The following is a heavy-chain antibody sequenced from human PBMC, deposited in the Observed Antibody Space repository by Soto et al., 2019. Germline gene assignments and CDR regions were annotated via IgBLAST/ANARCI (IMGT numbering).Heavy chain of an antibody. V-gene: IGHV4-4*02. D-gene: IGHD3-22*01. J-gene: IGHJ5*02. CDR1: GGSISNPNW. Sequence: QVQLQESAPGLMNPSGTLSLTCAGSGGSISNPNWWSWVRRPPGKGLEWMGEIFQSGSTNNNPSLTSLVTISVDKSKNQFSLKLNSVTAADTAVYYCASASSGYHPWGQGTLVTVSS. CDR3: ASASSGYHP. CDR2: IFQSGST.